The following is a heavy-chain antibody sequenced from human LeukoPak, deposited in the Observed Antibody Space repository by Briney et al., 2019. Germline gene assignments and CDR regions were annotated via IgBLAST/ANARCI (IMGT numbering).Heavy chain of an antibody. D-gene: IGHD3-22*01. CDR1: GDTFSSYA. J-gene: IGHJ4*02. Sequence: SVKVSCKASGDTFSSYAISWVRQAPGQGLEWMGGILLIFGTANYAQKFQGRVTITADKSTSTAYMELSSLRSEDTAVYYCARTYYYDSSGYYFDYWGQGTLVTVSS. V-gene: IGHV1-69*06. CDR2: ILLIFGTA. CDR3: ARTYYYDSSGYYFDY.